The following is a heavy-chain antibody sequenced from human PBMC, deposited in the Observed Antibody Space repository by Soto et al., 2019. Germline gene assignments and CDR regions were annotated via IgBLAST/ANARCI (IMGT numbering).Heavy chain of an antibody. V-gene: IGHV3-48*01. D-gene: IGHD6-13*01. Sequence: GGSLRLSCAASGFTFSSYSMNWVRQAPGKGLEWVSYISSSSSTIYYADSVKGRFTISRDNAKNSLYLQMNSLRAEDTAVYYCARDPSIAAAGPEYFQHWGQGTLVTVSS. J-gene: IGHJ1*01. CDR3: ARDPSIAAAGPEYFQH. CDR2: ISSSSSTI. CDR1: GFTFSSYS.